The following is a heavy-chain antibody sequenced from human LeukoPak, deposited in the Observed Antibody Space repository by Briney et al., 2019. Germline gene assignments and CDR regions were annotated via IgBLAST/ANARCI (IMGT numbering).Heavy chain of an antibody. J-gene: IGHJ5*02. CDR2: IIPILGIA. V-gene: IGHV1-69*04. CDR1: GDAFGNYA. CDR3: ARDGDIVAPLNWFDP. D-gene: IGHD5-12*01. Sequence: SVKVSCKASGDAFGNYAINWVRQAPGQGLEWMGRIIPILGIANYAQKFQGRVTITADKSTSTAYMELSSLRSEDTAVYYCARDGDIVAPLNWFDPWGQGTLVTVSS.